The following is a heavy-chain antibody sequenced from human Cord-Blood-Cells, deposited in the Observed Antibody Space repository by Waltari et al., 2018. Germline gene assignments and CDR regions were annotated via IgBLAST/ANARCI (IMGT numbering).Heavy chain of an antibody. Sequence: EVQLVESVVGLVKPGGSLGLSCSASGFTFSSYSLNWVRQAPGKGLEWVSSISSSSSYIYYADSVKGRFTISRDNAKNSLYLQMNSLRAEDTAVYYCASTIYSGYFDYWGQGTLVTVSS. CDR3: ASTIYSGYFDY. CDR2: ISSSSSYI. J-gene: IGHJ4*02. D-gene: IGHD1-26*01. V-gene: IGHV3-21*01. CDR1: GFTFSSYS.